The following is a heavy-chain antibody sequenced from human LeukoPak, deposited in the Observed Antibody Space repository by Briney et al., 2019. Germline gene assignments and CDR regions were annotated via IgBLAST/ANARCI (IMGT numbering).Heavy chain of an antibody. J-gene: IGHJ4*02. V-gene: IGHV1-18*01. D-gene: IGHD3-22*01. CDR2: ISAYNGNT. CDR1: GYTFTSYG. CDR3: ARSGAYYYDSSGYYAVGY. Sequence: ASVKVSCKASGYTFTSYGISWVRQAPGQGLEWTGWISAYNGNTNYAQKLQGRVTMTTDTSTSTAYMELRSLRSDDTAVYYCARSGAYYYDSSGYYAVGYWGQGTLVTVSS.